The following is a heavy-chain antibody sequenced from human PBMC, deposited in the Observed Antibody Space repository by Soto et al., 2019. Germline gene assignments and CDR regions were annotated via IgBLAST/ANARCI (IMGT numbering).Heavy chain of an antibody. J-gene: IGHJ4*02. CDR1: GYTFTSYG. Sequence: QVQLVQSGAEVKKPGASVKVSCKASGYTFTSYGISWVRQAPGQGLEWMGWISAYNGNTNYAQKLQGRVTMTTDTSTSTAYMELRSLRSDDTAVYYWARTYYDILTGYYYYFDYWGQGTLVTVSS. V-gene: IGHV1-18*01. CDR2: ISAYNGNT. D-gene: IGHD3-9*01. CDR3: ARTYYDILTGYYYYFDY.